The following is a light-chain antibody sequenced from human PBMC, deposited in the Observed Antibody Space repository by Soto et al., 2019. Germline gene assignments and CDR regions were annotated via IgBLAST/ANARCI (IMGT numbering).Light chain of an antibody. J-gene: IGLJ3*02. V-gene: IGLV4-69*01. CDR3: QNWSTDIRV. CDR2: LNSDGSH. Sequence: QPVLTQPPSASASLGASVKLTCTLSSGHNSYAIAWHQQQPEKGPRYLMKLNSDGSHSKGDGIPDRFSGSSSGAERYLTISSLPSEDEADYYCQNWSTDIRVFGGGTKVTVL. CDR1: SGHNSYA.